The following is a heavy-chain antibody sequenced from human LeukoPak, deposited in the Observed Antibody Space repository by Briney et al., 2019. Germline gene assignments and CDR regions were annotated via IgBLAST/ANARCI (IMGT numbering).Heavy chain of an antibody. J-gene: IGHJ6*02. CDR2: IIPIFGTA. Sequence: SVKVSCKASGGTFSSYAISWVRQAPGQGLEWMGGIIPIFGTANYAQKFQGRVTITADESTSTAYMELSSLRSEDTAVYYCARRGPDYYDSSGYLPHYYGMDVWGQGTTDTVSS. V-gene: IGHV1-69*13. CDR1: GGTFSSYA. CDR3: ARRGPDYYDSSGYLPHYYGMDV. D-gene: IGHD3-22*01.